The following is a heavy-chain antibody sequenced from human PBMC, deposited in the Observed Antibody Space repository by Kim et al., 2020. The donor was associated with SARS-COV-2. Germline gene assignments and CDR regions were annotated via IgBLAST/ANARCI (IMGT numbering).Heavy chain of an antibody. CDR1: GFTVSSNY. Sequence: GGSLSLSCAASGFTVSSNYMSWVRQAPGKGLEWVSVIYSGGSTYYADSVKGRFTISRDNSKNTLYLQMNSLRAEDTAVYYCARDEAAAGTFDYWGQGTLVTVSS. CDR3: ARDEAAAGTFDY. V-gene: IGHV3-53*01. D-gene: IGHD6-13*01. CDR2: IYSGGST. J-gene: IGHJ4*02.